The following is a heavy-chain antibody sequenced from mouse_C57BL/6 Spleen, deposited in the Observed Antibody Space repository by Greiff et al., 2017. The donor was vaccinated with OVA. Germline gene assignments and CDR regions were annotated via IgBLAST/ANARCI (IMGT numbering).Heavy chain of an antibody. CDR2: INPHNGGT. J-gene: IGHJ2*01. V-gene: IGHV1-22*01. CDR3: ARMGFNWYDY. D-gene: IGHD4-1*02. CDR1: GYTFTDYN. Sequence: VQLQQPGPELVKPGASVKMSCKASGYTFTDYNMHWVKQSHGQSLEWIGNINPHNGGTSSNQKFKDKATLTVNKSSSTAYMELRSLTSEEAAVYYCARMGFNWYDYWGQGTTLTVSS.